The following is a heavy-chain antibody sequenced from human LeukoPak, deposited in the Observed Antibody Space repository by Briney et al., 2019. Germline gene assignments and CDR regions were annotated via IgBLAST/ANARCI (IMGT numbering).Heavy chain of an antibody. J-gene: IGHJ4*02. CDR3: ARDRLHYGEYEKTFDY. V-gene: IGHV3-48*01. D-gene: IGHD4-17*01. CDR1: GITLNSYT. Sequence: GGSLRLSCAASGITLNSYTMNWVRQAPGKGLEWVSYISHSSSTIYYADSVKGRFTISRDNAKKSLYLQMNSLRAEDSAVYYCARDRLHYGEYEKTFDYWGQGTLVTVSS. CDR2: ISHSSSTI.